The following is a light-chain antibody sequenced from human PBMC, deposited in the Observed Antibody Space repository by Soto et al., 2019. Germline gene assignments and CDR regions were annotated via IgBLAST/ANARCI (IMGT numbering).Light chain of an antibody. J-gene: IGKJ4*01. CDR2: AAS. CDR1: QGVAKD. Sequence: DIQMTQSPSSLTASVGDRVTITCRASQGVAKDLDWYQQKPGKAPKRLIFAASSLQTGVPSRFSASGSGTQFTLTIRSLQPEDFATYYCLQHNSYPLTSGGGTTVEI. V-gene: IGKV1-17*01. CDR3: LQHNSYPLT.